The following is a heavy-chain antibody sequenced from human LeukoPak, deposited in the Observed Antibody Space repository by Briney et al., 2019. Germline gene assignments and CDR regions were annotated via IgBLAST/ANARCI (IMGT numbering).Heavy chain of an antibody. J-gene: IGHJ6*03. Sequence: ASVKVSCKASGYTFTSYGISWVRQAPGQGLEWMGWISAYNGHTNYAQKLQGRVTMTTDTSTSTAYMELRSLRSDDTAVYYCARVLYSSSSWGYYYYYMDVWGKGTTVTVSS. CDR2: ISAYNGHT. CDR3: ARVLYSSSSWGYYYYYMDV. D-gene: IGHD6-6*01. V-gene: IGHV1-18*01. CDR1: GYTFTSYG.